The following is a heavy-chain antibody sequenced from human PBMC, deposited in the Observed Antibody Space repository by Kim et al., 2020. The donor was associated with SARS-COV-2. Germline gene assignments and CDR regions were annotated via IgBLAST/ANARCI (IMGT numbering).Heavy chain of an antibody. Sequence: YAHQCQGRVTITADESTSTAYMELSSLRSEDTAVYYCARDPYYPAGCLDYWGQGTLVTVSS. D-gene: IGHD1-26*01. J-gene: IGHJ4*02. V-gene: IGHV1-69*01. CDR3: ARDPYYPAGCLDY.